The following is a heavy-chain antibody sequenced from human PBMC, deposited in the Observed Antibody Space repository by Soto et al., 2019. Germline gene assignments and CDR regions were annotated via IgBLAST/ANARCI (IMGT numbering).Heavy chain of an antibody. V-gene: IGHV1-3*01. D-gene: IGHD2-2*02. J-gene: IGHJ3*02. Sequence: QVQLVQSGAEVKKPGASVKVSCKASGYTFTNYALHWLRRAPGQRVEGKGWINCGPGNTKYSQKLQERVTITSDTSASTAYMELSSLTSEDTDVYYCAKYYTRAGYGDDALDIWGQGTVITVSS. CDR3: AKYYTRAGYGDDALDI. CDR1: GYTFTNYA. CDR2: INCGPGNT.